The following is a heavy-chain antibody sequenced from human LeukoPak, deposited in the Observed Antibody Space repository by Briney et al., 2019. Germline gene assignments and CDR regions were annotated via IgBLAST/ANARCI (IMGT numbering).Heavy chain of an antibody. CDR3: AIGPFYYDFWGGYDL. CDR2: ISYDGTNK. V-gene: IGHV3-30-3*01. CDR1: GFTFSSYA. J-gene: IGHJ4*02. D-gene: IGHD3-3*01. Sequence: GGSLRLSCAASGFTFSSYAMHWVRQAPGKGLEWVAVISYDGTNKFYADSVRGRFTISRDNSKNTLYLQMNSLRAEDTAVYYCAIGPFYYDFWGGYDLWGQGTLVTVSS.